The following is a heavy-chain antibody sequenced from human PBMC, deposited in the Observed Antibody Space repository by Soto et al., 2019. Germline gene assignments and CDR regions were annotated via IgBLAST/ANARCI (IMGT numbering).Heavy chain of an antibody. CDR3: ARTVVTNENYFDY. CDR1: GFTVSSNY. J-gene: IGHJ4*02. Sequence: GGSLRLSCAASGFTVSSNYMSWVRQAPGKGLEWVSVIYSGGSTYYADSVKGRFTISRDNSKNTLYLQMNSLRAEDTAVYYCARTVVTNENYFDYWGQGTLVTVSS. V-gene: IGHV3-53*01. CDR2: IYSGGST. D-gene: IGHD2-21*02.